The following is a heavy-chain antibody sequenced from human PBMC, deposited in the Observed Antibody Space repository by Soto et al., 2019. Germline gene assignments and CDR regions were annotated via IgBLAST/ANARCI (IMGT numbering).Heavy chain of an antibody. Sequence: QMQLMQSGPEVKKPGTSVKVSCKASGFTFTSSAVQWVRHARGQRLEWIGWIVVGSGNTNYAQKFQERVTITRDMSTSTAYMELSSLRSEDTAVYYCAAEGRRSLGFYGMDVWGQGTTVTVSS. CDR1: GFTFTSSA. CDR3: AAEGRRSLGFYGMDV. CDR2: IVVGSGNT. J-gene: IGHJ6*02. D-gene: IGHD3-16*01. V-gene: IGHV1-58*01.